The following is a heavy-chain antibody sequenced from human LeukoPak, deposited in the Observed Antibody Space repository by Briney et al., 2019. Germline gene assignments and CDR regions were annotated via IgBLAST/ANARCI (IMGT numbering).Heavy chain of an antibody. Sequence: GGSLRLSCAASGFTFSSYAMSWVRQAPGKGLEWVSSISSSSSYIYYADSVRGRFTISRDNAKNSLYLQMNSLRAEDTAVYYCARASGSYYPDYWGQGTLVTVSS. D-gene: IGHD1-26*01. J-gene: IGHJ4*02. V-gene: IGHV3-21*01. CDR3: ARASGSYYPDY. CDR2: ISSSSSYI. CDR1: GFTFSSYA.